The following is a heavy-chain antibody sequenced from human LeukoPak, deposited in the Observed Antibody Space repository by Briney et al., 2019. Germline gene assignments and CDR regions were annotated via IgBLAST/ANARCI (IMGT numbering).Heavy chain of an antibody. CDR1: GFSFGGYA. CDR2: ILGSGSSI. D-gene: IGHD2-2*01. V-gene: IGHV3-23*01. Sequence: PGGSLRLSCAASGFSFGGYAMNWVRQAPGKGLEWVSSILGSGSSIYYADSVKGRFTISRDNSKNTLYLQMNSLRAEDTALYYCAKRYCGSTSCPSPFYFFDYWGQGTLVTVSS. CDR3: AKRYCGSTSCPSPFYFFDY. J-gene: IGHJ4*02.